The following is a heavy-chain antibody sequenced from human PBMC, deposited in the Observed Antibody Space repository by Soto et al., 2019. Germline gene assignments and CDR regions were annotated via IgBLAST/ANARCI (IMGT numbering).Heavy chain of an antibody. V-gene: IGHV4-39*01. D-gene: IGHD1-26*01. Sequence: QLQLQESGPGLVKPSETLSLTCTVSGGSISSSSYYWGWIRQPPGKGLEWIGRIYYSGSTYYNPSLKSRVTISVDTSKNRFSLKLSSVTAADTAVYYCAREFGSYGYYYYGMDVWGQGTTVTVSS. CDR3: AREFGSYGYYYYGMDV. CDR2: IYYSGST. CDR1: GGSISSSSYY. J-gene: IGHJ6*02.